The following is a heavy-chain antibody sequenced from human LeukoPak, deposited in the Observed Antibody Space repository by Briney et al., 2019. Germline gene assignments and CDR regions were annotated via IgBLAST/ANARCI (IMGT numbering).Heavy chain of an antibody. D-gene: IGHD6-19*01. Sequence: GGSLRLSCAASGFTFDDYAMHWVRHAPGKGLEWVSGISWNSGSIGCADSVKGRFTISRDNAKNSLYLQMTSLRAEDTALYYCAKGAGYSSGWYPGSYFDLWGRGTLVTVSS. CDR1: GFTFDDYA. CDR3: AKGAGYSSGWYPGSYFDL. J-gene: IGHJ2*01. CDR2: ISWNSGSI. V-gene: IGHV3-9*01.